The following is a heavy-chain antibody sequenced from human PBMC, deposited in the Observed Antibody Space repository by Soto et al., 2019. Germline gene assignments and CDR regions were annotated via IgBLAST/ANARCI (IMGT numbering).Heavy chain of an antibody. V-gene: IGHV1-69*01. CDR3: AVGNATTYTWFDP. Sequence: QVQLVQSGAEVKKPGSSVKVSCKASGGTFSNSAIYWVRQAPGQGLVWMGGFNPIFSAPNYAQKFQGRVTITADESTSTVYMDLSSLRSEDTAVYYCAVGNATTYTWFDPWGQGTLVTVSS. CDR1: GGTFSNSA. D-gene: IGHD1-7*01. CDR2: FNPIFSAP. J-gene: IGHJ5*02.